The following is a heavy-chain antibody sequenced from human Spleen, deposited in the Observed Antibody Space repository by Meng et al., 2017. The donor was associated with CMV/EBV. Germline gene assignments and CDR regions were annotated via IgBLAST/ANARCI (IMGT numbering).Heavy chain of an antibody. CDR2: IKQDGSEK. CDR3: ARFYCSGGSCYSEY. V-gene: IGHV3-7*01. D-gene: IGHD2-15*01. Sequence: GESLKISCAASGFIFSTYWMSWVRQAPGKGLEWVANIKQDGSEKYYVDSVKGRFTISRDNAKNSLYLQMNSLRAEDTGVYYCARFYCSGGSCYSEYWGQGTLVTVSS. CDR1: GFIFSTYW. J-gene: IGHJ4*02.